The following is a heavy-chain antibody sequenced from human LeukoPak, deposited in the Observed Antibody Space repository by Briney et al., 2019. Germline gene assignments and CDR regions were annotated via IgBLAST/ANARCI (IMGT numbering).Heavy chain of an antibody. D-gene: IGHD3-22*01. Sequence: PSQTLSLTCTVSGGSISSGSYYWSWIRQHPGKGLEWIGYIYYSGSTYYNRSLKSRVTISVDTSKNQFSLKLSSVTAADTAVYYCARPQGPNYYDSSGYLAFDIWGQGTMVTVSS. CDR1: GGSISSGSYY. V-gene: IGHV4-30-4*08. CDR3: ARPQGPNYYDSSGYLAFDI. J-gene: IGHJ3*02. CDR2: IYYSGST.